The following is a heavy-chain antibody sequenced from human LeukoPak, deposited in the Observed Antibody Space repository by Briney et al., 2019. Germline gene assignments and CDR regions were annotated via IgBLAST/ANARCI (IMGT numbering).Heavy chain of an antibody. CDR1: GFTFSRYW. Sequence: GGSLRLSCAASGFTFSRYWMHWVRQAPGKGLLWVSRINSDGSSTYYADSVKGRFTTSRDNAKNALHLQMNSLTAEDTAAYYCVLDLFSSFAFDIWGQGTMVTVSS. D-gene: IGHD3/OR15-3a*01. V-gene: IGHV3-74*01. CDR3: VLDLFSSFAFDI. J-gene: IGHJ3*02. CDR2: INSDGSST.